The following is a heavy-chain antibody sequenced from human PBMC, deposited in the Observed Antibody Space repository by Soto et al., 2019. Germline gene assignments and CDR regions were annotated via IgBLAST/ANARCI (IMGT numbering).Heavy chain of an antibody. CDR1: GYSFTSYW. J-gene: IGHJ6*02. CDR2: IYPGDSDT. CDR3: ARLSRSCSSTRCYRAYYYYGMDV. V-gene: IGHV5-51*01. D-gene: IGHD2-2*01. Sequence: GESMKISCKGSGYSFTSYWIGWVRQMPGKGLEWMGIIYPGDSDTRYSPSFQGQVTISADKSISTAYLQWSSLKASDTAMYYCARLSRSCSSTRCYRAYYYYGMDVWGQGTTVTVS.